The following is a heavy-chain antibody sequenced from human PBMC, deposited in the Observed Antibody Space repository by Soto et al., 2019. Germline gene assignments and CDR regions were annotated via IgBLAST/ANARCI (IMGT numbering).Heavy chain of an antibody. CDR2: ISDGGASK. CDR1: GFTFSSYA. J-gene: IGHJ4*02. CDR3: AKDPGPYSNSGPEDS. Sequence: GSLRLSCAASGFTFSSYAMSWVRQAPEKGLEWVSAISDGGASKSYADSVKGRFTISRDNSKNTLYLQMNGLRAEDTAVYYCAKDPGPYSNSGPEDSWGLGTLVTVSS. V-gene: IGHV3-23*01. D-gene: IGHD4-4*01.